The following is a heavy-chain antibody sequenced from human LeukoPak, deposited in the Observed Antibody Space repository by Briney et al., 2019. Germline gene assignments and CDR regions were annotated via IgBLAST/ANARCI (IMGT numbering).Heavy chain of an antibody. D-gene: IGHD2-8*01. V-gene: IGHV1-46*01. CDR3: ARDLGYCTNGVCHTRFDH. Sequence: ASVKVSCKASGYTFTSYYMHWVRQAPGQGLEWMGIINPSGGSTSYAQKFQGRVTMTRDTSTSTVYMELSSLRSEDTAVYYCARDLGYCTNGVCHTRFDHWGQGTLVAVSS. CDR1: GYTFTSYY. J-gene: IGHJ4*02. CDR2: INPSGGST.